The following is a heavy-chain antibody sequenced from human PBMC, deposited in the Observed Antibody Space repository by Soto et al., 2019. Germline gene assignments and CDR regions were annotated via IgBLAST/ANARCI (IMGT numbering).Heavy chain of an antibody. Sequence: ASVKVSCKASGYTFTSYDINWVRQATGQGLEWMGIINPNGGSTGYAQKFQGRVTMTRDTSTSTVYMELSSLRSEDTAVYYCARDRIVVVVAPPYYYMDVWGKGTTVTVSS. D-gene: IGHD2-15*01. CDR3: ARDRIVVVVAPPYYYMDV. CDR1: GYTFTSYD. V-gene: IGHV1-46*03. CDR2: INPNGGST. J-gene: IGHJ6*03.